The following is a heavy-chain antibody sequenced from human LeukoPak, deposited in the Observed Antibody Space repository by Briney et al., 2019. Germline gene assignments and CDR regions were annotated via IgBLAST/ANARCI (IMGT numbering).Heavy chain of an antibody. V-gene: IGHV4-39*01. CDR1: GGSISSSSYY. Sequence: SETLSLTCTVSGGSISSSSYYWGWIRQPPGKGLEWIGSIYYSGSTYYNPSLKSRVTISVDTSKNQFSLKLSSVTAADTAVYYCARLANYYDSSGYLHWGQGTLVTVSS. D-gene: IGHD3-22*01. CDR2: IYYSGST. CDR3: ARLANYYDSSGYLH. J-gene: IGHJ4*02.